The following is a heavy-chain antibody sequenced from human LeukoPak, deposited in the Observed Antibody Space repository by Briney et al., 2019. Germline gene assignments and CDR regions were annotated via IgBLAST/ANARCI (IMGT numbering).Heavy chain of an antibody. D-gene: IGHD3-22*01. CDR3: ATNYYDSSGFDAFDI. V-gene: IGHV4-31*03. J-gene: IGHJ3*02. CDR1: GGSISSGGYY. Sequence: SETLSLTCTVSGGSISSGGYYWSWIRQHPGTGLEWIGYIYYSGSTYYNPSLKSRVTISVDTSKNQFSLKLSSLTAADTAVYYCATNYYDSSGFDAFDIWGQGTMVTVSS. CDR2: IYYSGST.